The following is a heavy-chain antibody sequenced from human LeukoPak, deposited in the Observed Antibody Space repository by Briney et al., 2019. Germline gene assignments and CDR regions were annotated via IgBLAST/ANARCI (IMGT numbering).Heavy chain of an antibody. CDR3: ARVGYCGSTSCPNDAFDI. CDR1: GGSFSGYY. J-gene: IGHJ3*02. Sequence: SETLSLTCAVYGGSFSGYYWSWIRQPPGKGLEWIGEINHSGSTNYNPSLKSRVTISVDTSKNQFSLKLSSVTAADTAVYYCARVGYCGSTSCPNDAFDIWGQGTMVTVSS. D-gene: IGHD2-2*01. V-gene: IGHV4-34*01. CDR2: INHSGST.